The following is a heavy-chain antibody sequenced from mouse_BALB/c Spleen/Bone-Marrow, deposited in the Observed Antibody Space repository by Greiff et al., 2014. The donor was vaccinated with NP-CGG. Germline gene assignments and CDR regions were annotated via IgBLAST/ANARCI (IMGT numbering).Heavy chain of an antibody. V-gene: IGHV5-6*02. CDR3: ARQRGGGYYGFFAY. D-gene: IGHD1-1*01. CDR1: GFTFSSYG. CDR2: ISSGDGYT. Sequence: DVKLQESGGALVKPGGPLRLSCAASGFTFSSYGMSWVRQTPDKRLEWVATISSGDGYTYYPDSVKGRFTISRDNAKNTLYLQMSRLTSEDSAMYYCARQRGGGYYGFFAYWGQGTLVTVSA. J-gene: IGHJ3*01.